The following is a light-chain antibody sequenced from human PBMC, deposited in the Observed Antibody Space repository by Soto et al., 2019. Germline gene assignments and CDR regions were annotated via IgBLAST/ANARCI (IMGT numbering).Light chain of an antibody. CDR2: EVS. V-gene: IGLV2-8*01. CDR1: SSDVGNYNY. Sequence: ALTQPAYASVVPGQSVTISCTGTSSDVGNYNYVSWYQQHPGKAPKLMIYEVSKRPSGVPDRFSGSKSGNTAYLTVSGLQAEDEADYYCSSYAGSNNFVFGSGTKVTVL. J-gene: IGLJ1*01. CDR3: SSYAGSNNFV.